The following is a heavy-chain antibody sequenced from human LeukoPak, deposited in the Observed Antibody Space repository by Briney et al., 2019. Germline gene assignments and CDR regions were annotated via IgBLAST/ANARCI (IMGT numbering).Heavy chain of an antibody. CDR3: ASSYFDNSLHAYDI. Sequence: PGGSLRLSCAASGFTFSDYYVSWIRQAPGKGLQWVSYISSNGNTIYYADSVKGRFTISRDNTKNSLFLHMSSLRAEDTAVYFCASSYFDNSLHAYDIWGQGAMVTVSS. D-gene: IGHD3-22*01. V-gene: IGHV3-11*04. CDR2: ISSNGNTI. CDR1: GFTFSDYY. J-gene: IGHJ3*02.